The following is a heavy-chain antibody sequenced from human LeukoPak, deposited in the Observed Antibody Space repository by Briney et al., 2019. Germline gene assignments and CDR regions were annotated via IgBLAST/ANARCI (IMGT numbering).Heavy chain of an antibody. CDR1: GYSISSGYY. CDR3: ARDRSWSGSYGY. J-gene: IGHJ4*02. CDR2: IYHSGST. Sequence: SETLSLTCTVSGYSISSGYYWGWIRQPPGKGLEWIGSIYHSGSTYYNPSLKSRVTISVDTSKNQFSLKLSSVTAADTAVYYCARDRSWSGSYGYWGQGTLVTVSS. D-gene: IGHD3-3*01. V-gene: IGHV4-38-2*02.